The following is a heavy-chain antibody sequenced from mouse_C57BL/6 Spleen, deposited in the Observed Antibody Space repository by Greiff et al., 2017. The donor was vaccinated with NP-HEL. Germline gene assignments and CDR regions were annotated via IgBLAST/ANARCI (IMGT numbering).Heavy chain of an antibody. D-gene: IGHD1-1*01. CDR3: ARDNYYGSSLYAMDY. V-gene: IGHV1-59*01. CDR2: IDPSDSYT. CDR1: GYTFTSYW. Sequence: VQLQQPGAELVRPGTSVKLSCKASGYTFTSYWMHWVKQRPGQGLEWIGVIDPSDSYTNYNQKFKGKATLTVDTSSSTAYMQLSSLTSEDSAVYYCARDNYYGSSLYAMDYWGQGTSVTVSS. J-gene: IGHJ4*01.